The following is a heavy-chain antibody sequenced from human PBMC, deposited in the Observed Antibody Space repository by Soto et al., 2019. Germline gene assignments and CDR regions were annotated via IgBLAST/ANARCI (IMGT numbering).Heavy chain of an antibody. CDR2: IYYSGSP. V-gene: IGHV4-30-4*01. Sequence: SETPSLTCTVSCGSISSGDYYWSWIRQPPGKGLEWIGYIYYSGSPYYKPYLKTRVTISVETSNNHFSLKLSSVTAADTAVYYCARDYYGSGHPYGMDVWGQGTTVTVSS. CDR3: ARDYYGSGHPYGMDV. CDR1: CGSISSGDYY. J-gene: IGHJ6*02. D-gene: IGHD3-10*01.